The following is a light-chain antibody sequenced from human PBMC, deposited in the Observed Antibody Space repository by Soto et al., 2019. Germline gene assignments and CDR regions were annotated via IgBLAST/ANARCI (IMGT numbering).Light chain of an antibody. CDR2: RNN. CDR1: SSNIGSNH. CDR3: AAWDDSLSGHVV. J-gene: IGLJ2*01. Sequence: QSVLTQPPSASGTPGQRVTISCSGSSSNIGSNHVYWYQQLRGTAPKLLIYRNNQRPSGVPDRFSGSKSGTSASLAISGLRSEDEADYYCAAWDDSLSGHVVFGGGTKLTVL. V-gene: IGLV1-47*01.